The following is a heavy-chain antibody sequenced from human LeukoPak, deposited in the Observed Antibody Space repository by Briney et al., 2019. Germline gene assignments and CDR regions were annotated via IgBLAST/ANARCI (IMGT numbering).Heavy chain of an antibody. Sequence: ASVKVSCKASGYTFTGYYMHWVRQATGQGLEWMGWMNPNSGNTGYAQKFQGRVTITRNTSISTAYMELSSLRSEDTAVYYCARRYRIAAAGTSHYYYYYYMDVWGKGTTVTVSS. CDR2: MNPNSGNT. J-gene: IGHJ6*03. CDR1: GYTFTGYY. CDR3: ARRYRIAAAGTSHYYYYYYMDV. D-gene: IGHD6-13*01. V-gene: IGHV1-8*03.